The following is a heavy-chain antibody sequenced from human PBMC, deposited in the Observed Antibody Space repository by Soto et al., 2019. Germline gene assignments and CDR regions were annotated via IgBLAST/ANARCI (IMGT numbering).Heavy chain of an antibody. Sequence: QVQLVQSGAEVKKPGASVKVSCKASGYTFTSYYMHWVRQAPGQGLEWMGIIKPSGGSTSYAQKFQGRVTMTGDTSTSTVYMELSSLRSVDTAVYYCARGSIFGVVIIANYYYGMDVWGQGTTVTVSS. V-gene: IGHV1-46*01. CDR3: ARGSIFGVVIIANYYYGMDV. CDR1: GYTFTSYY. CDR2: IKPSGGST. J-gene: IGHJ6*02. D-gene: IGHD3-3*02.